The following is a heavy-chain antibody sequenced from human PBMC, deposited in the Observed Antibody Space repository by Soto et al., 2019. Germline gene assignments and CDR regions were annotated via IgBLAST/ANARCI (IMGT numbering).Heavy chain of an antibody. J-gene: IGHJ6*03. Sequence: PGGSLRLSCAASGFTVSSYWIYWVRQAPGKGLVWVSRINSDGSSTSYADSVRGRFTISRDTARNTLYMQMNSLRAEDTAVYYCARREKGIVPATLYYYYYMDVWGKGTTVTVSS. V-gene: IGHV3-74*01. CDR3: ARREKGIVPATLYYYYYMDV. CDR2: INSDGSST. D-gene: IGHD2-2*01. CDR1: GFTVSSYW.